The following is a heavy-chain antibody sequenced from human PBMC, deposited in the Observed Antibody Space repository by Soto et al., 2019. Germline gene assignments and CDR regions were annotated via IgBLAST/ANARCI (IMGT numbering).Heavy chain of an antibody. V-gene: IGHV1-2*04. D-gene: IGHD3-3*01. Sequence: ASVKVSCKASGYTFTGYYMHWVRQAPGQGLEWMGWINPNSGGTNYAQKFQGWVTMTRDTSISTAYMELSRLRSDDTAVYYCARGRKDRVSGRVRFDYWGQGTLVTVSS. CDR1: GYTFTGYY. CDR3: ARGRKDRVSGRVRFDY. J-gene: IGHJ4*02. CDR2: INPNSGGT.